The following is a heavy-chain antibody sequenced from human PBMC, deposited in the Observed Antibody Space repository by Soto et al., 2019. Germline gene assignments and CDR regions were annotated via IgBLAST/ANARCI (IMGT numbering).Heavy chain of an antibody. CDR2: ITSDTNTI. J-gene: IGHJ4*02. V-gene: IGHV3-48*02. CDR3: ARSVEGHFDY. CDR1: GFPFSIYS. D-gene: IGHD6-19*01. Sequence: EVQLVESGGGLVQPGGSLRLTCAASGFPFSIYSMNCVRQAPGKGLEWSSYITSDTNTIKYADSVKGRFNISRDNAKNVVYLQMNSLRDEDTAVYFCARSVEGHFDYWGQGTVVTVSS.